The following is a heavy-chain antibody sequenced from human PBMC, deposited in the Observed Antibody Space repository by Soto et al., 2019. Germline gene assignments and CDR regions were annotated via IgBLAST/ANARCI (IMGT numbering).Heavy chain of an antibody. CDR2: MSPNSENK. V-gene: IGHV1-8*01. D-gene: IGHD6-13*01. Sequence: GASVKVSCKASGYTFTIFDVNWVRQAAGLGLEWMGWMSPNSENKGYAQKLQGRLSMTRDTSITTAYVELSRQTSEDTAVFYCARGCGSSGNTRANNWYDVCSHCTGVTVAS. CDR3: ARGCGSSGNTRANNWYDV. CDR1: GYTFTIFD. J-gene: IGHJ5*01.